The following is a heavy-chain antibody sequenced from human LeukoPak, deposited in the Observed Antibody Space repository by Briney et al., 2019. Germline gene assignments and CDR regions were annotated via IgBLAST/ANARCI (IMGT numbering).Heavy chain of an antibody. CDR1: GFNVSSYA. CDR2: ISYDESNQ. J-gene: IGHJ4*02. CDR3: ARYSYGHFDY. V-gene: IGHV3-30*04. Sequence: GGSLRLSCAASGFNVSSYAMHWVRQAPGKGLEWVAVISYDESNQYYADSVKGRFTISRDNSKNTLSLQMNSLRVEDTAVYYCARYSYGHFDYWGQGTLVTVSS. D-gene: IGHD5-18*01.